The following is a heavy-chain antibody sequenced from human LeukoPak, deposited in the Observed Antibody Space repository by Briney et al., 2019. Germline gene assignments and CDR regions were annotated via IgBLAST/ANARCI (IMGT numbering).Heavy chain of an antibody. Sequence: PSETLSLTCTVSGGSISSYYWSWIRQSPGKGLEWIGFIYYSGSTNYNPSLKSRVTMSVDTSKNQFSLKLSSVTAAGTAVYYCARGPTLLWFGEFVYWGQGTLVTVSS. D-gene: IGHD3-10*01. CDR2: IYYSGST. CDR1: GGSISSYY. V-gene: IGHV4-59*12. J-gene: IGHJ4*02. CDR3: ARGPTLLWFGEFVY.